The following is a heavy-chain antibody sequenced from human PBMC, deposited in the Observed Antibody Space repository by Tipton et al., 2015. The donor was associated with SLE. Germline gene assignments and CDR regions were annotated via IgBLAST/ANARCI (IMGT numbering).Heavy chain of an antibody. CDR1: GFTFSNYA. J-gene: IGHJ6*02. CDR3: ARVLGSYYGMDV. Sequence: SLRLSCAASGFTFSNYAMHWVRQAPGKGLEWVAAISYDGSNKYYADSVKGRFTISRDNSKNTLYLQMNSLRAEDTAVYYCARVLGSYYGMDVWGQGTTVTVSS. V-gene: IGHV3-30*04. CDR2: ISYDGSNK.